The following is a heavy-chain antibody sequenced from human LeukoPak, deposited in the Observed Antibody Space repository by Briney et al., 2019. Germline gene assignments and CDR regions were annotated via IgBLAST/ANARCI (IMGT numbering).Heavy chain of an antibody. J-gene: IGHJ4*02. CDR1: GGSFSGYY. D-gene: IGHD2-2*01. CDR3: ARPNKRGYCGSTSCYATLFDY. CDR2: INHSGST. V-gene: IGHV4-34*01. Sequence: SETLSLTCAVYGGSFSGYYWSWIRQPPGKGLEWIGEINHSGSTNYNPSLKSRVTISVDTSKNQFSLKLSSVTAADTAVYYCARPNKRGYCGSTSCYATLFDYWGQGTLVTVSS.